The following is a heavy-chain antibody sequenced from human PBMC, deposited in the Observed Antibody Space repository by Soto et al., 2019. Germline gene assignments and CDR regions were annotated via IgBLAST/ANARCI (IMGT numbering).Heavy chain of an antibody. D-gene: IGHD2-2*01. CDR3: TPSEAHRWVY. J-gene: IGHJ4*02. Sequence: EVQLVESGGGLVQPGGSLKLSCAASGFTFSGSAMHWVRQASGKGLEWVGRIRSKANSYATAYVASVKGRFTISRDDSKNTAYLQMNSLKTEDTAVYYCTPSEAHRWVYWGQGTLVTVSS. CDR1: GFTFSGSA. V-gene: IGHV3-73*02. CDR2: IRSKANSYAT.